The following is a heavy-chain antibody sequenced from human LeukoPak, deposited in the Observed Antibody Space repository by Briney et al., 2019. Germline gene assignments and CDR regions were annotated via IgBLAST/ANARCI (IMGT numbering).Heavy chain of an antibody. CDR3: ARVVAFNWNDGFDY. D-gene: IGHD1-1*01. CDR1: GFTFSSYW. J-gene: IGHJ4*02. V-gene: IGHV3-7*01. CDR2: IKQDGSGK. Sequence: PGGSLRLSCAASGFTFSSYWMSWVRQAPGKGLEWVANIKQDGSGKYYVDSVKGRFTISRDNAKNSLFLQMNSLRAEDTAVYYCARVVAFNWNDGFDYWGQGTLVTVSS.